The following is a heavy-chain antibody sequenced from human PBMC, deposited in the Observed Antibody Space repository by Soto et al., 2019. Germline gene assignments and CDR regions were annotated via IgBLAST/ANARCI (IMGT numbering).Heavy chain of an antibody. D-gene: IGHD1-26*01. J-gene: IGHJ4*02. CDR1: GFKVGASY. V-gene: IGHV3-53*01. CDR2: IVSGGST. Sequence: GGSLRLSCAASGFKVGASYVTWVRQAPGEGLEWVSVIVSGGSTHYADSVTGRFTVSRDVSNNTVYLHMSSLRAEDTAVYFCATDSRNVGIGYFDSWGLGTLVTVSS. CDR3: ATDSRNVGIGYFDS.